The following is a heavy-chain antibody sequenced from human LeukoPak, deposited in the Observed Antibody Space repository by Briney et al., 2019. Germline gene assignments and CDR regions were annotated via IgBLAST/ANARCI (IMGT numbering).Heavy chain of an antibody. CDR2: IFYTGST. D-gene: IGHD6-19*01. V-gene: IGHV4-59*01. CDR3: ARLDMAVAGNCWFDP. CDR1: GGSISSYY. J-gene: IGHJ5*02. Sequence: SETLSLTCTVSGGSISSYYWSWIRQRPGKGLEWIGYIFYTGSTNYNPSLKSRVTISVDTFKNQFSLKLSSVTAADTAVYYCARLDMAVAGNCWFDPWGQGTLVTVSS.